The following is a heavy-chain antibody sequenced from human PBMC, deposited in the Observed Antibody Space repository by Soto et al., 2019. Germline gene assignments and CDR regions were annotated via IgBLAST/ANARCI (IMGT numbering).Heavy chain of an antibody. J-gene: IGHJ4*02. D-gene: IGHD2-8*02. V-gene: IGHV3-30-3*01. CDR2: ISYDGSNK. CDR1: GFTFSSYA. CDR3: ARDPLLGRALDY. Sequence: GGSLRLSCAASGFTFSSYAMHWVRQAPGKGLEWVAVISYDGSNKYYADSVKGRFTISRDNSKNTLYLQMNSLRAEDTAVYYCARDPLLGRALDYWGQGTLVTVSS.